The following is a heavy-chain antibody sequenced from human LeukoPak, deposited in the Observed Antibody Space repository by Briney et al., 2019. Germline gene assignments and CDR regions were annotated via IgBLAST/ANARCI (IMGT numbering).Heavy chain of an antibody. J-gene: IGHJ4*02. V-gene: IGHV1-2*02. CDR1: GYTFTGYY. D-gene: IGHD6-6*01. Sequence: EASVKVSCKASGYTFTGYYMHWVRQAPGQGLEWMGWINPNSGGINYAQKFQGRVTMTRDTSISTAYMELSRLRSDDTAVYYCARWAPLYRQLVPGVVYYFDYWGQGTLVTVSS. CDR2: INPNSGGI. CDR3: ARWAPLYRQLVPGVVYYFDY.